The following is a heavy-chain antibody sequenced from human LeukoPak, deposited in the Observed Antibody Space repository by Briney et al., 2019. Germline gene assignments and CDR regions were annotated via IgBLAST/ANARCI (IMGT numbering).Heavy chain of an antibody. Sequence: GGSLRLSCAASGFSFSGYSMNWVRQAPGKGLEWVSSITSTSSYIFYADSVKGRFTISRDNAKNSLYLQVISLRAEDTAVYYCARGPSIAARYDAFDIWGQGTMVTVSS. J-gene: IGHJ3*02. CDR1: GFSFSGYS. CDR3: ARGPSIAARYDAFDI. V-gene: IGHV3-21*01. CDR2: ITSTSSYI. D-gene: IGHD6-6*01.